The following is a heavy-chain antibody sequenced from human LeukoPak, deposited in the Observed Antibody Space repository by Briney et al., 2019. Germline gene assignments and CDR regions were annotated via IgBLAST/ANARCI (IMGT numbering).Heavy chain of an antibody. CDR3: ARGSGNSFDY. CDR2: ISYDGSNK. V-gene: IGHV3-30*03. D-gene: IGHD3-10*01. J-gene: IGHJ4*02. Sequence: GGSLRLSCAASGFTFSSYGMHWVRQAPGKGLEWVAVISYDGSNKYYADSVKGRFTISRDNSKNTLYLQMNNLRDEDTAVYYCARGSGNSFDYWGQGALVTVSS. CDR1: GFTFSSYG.